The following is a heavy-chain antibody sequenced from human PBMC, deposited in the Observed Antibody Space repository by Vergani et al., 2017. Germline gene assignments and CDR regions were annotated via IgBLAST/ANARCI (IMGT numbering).Heavy chain of an antibody. CDR3: AKENERSDYFDS. V-gene: IGHV1-69*12. Sequence: QVQLVQSGAEVKKPGSSVKVSCKASGDSFTNYVMSWVRQTPGQGLEWMGGIMPMVGTPNYAQKFLGRVTITADESTSTAYLELNSLTLEDTAVYYCAKENERSDYFDSWGQGSLVTVSS. CDR1: GDSFTNYV. CDR2: IMPMVGTP. D-gene: IGHD1-1*01. J-gene: IGHJ4*02.